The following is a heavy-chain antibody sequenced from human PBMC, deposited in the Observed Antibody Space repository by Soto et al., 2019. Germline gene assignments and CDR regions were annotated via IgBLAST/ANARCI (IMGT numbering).Heavy chain of an antibody. CDR2: IIPIFGTT. D-gene: IGHD3-3*01. Sequence: QVQLVQSGAEVKEPGSAVKVSCKAPADSFSSYGISWVLQAPGQGLEWMGGIIPIFGTTNYAEKFQGRVTITADESTNTAYMELSSLRSEDTVLYYCARVFPDGWVEPGVVRGYLDTWGRGTLVTVSS. J-gene: IGHJ4*02. V-gene: IGHV1-69*01. CDR3: ARVFPDGWVEPGVVRGYLDT. CDR1: ADSFSSYG.